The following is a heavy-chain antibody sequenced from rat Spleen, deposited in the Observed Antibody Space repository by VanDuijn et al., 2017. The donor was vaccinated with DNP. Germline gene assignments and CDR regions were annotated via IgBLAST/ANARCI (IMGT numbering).Heavy chain of an antibody. J-gene: IGHJ4*01. D-gene: IGHD1-12*02. CDR2: ISYDGSST. CDR1: GFTFSNYG. Sequence: EVQLVESGGGLVPPGRSLKVSCVASGFTFSNYGMAWVRQAPTKGLEWVASISYDGSSTYYRDSVKGRFTISRDNAKSTLYLQMDSLRSEDTATDYCATWTLYDDDGTAHTTEDVMDAGVQGASVTVSS. V-gene: IGHV5-29*01. CDR3: ATWTLYDDDGTAHTTEDVMDA.